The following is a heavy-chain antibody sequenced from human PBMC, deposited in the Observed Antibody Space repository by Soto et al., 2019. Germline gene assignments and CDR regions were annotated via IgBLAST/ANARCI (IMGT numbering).Heavy chain of an antibody. Sequence: SETLSLTCAVYGGSFSGYYWSWIRQPPGKGLEWIGEINHSGSTNYNPSLKSRVTISVDTSKNQFSLKLSSVTAADTAVYYCARIRRRGGYCSGRSCYLHWCDPWGQGTLVTVS. J-gene: IGHJ5*02. V-gene: IGHV4-34*01. CDR1: GGSFSGYY. D-gene: IGHD2-15*01. CDR3: ARIRRRGGYCSGRSCYLHWCDP. CDR2: INHSGST.